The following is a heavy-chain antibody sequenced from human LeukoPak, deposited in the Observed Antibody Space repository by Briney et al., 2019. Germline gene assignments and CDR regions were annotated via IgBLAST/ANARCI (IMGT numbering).Heavy chain of an antibody. Sequence: SETLSLTCTVSGGSISSSSYYWGWIRQPPGKELEWIGSIYYSGSTYYNPSLKSRVTISVDTSKNQFSLKLSSVTAADTAVYYCARGGKSYYYDSSGYYFADYWGQGTLVTVSS. D-gene: IGHD3-22*01. V-gene: IGHV4-39*07. J-gene: IGHJ4*02. CDR1: GGSISSSSYY. CDR2: IYYSGST. CDR3: ARGGKSYYYDSSGYYFADY.